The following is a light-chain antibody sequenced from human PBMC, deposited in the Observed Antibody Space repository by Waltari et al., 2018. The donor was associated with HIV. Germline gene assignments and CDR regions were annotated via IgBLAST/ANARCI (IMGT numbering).Light chain of an antibody. CDR2: RTN. V-gene: IGLV1-47*01. Sequence: QSVLTQPPSASGTPGQWVTISCSGSSSNIGSNYVYWYQQLPGTAPKLLIDRTNPRPVWVPDRFSGSKAGTSASLAISGLRSEDEGDYSCAAWDDSLSGVVFGGGTKLTVL. CDR3: AAWDDSLSGVV. CDR1: SSNIGSNY. J-gene: IGLJ2*01.